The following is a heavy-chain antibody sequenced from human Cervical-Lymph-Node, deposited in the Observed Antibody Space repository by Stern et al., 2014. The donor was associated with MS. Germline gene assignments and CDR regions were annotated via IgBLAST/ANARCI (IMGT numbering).Heavy chain of an antibody. D-gene: IGHD1-1*01. CDR1: GFTFSNYG. Sequence: VQLVESGGGVVQPGTSLRLSCAVSGFTFSNYGMHWVRQAPGKGLEWVAVISYDADVKFYADSVKGRFTISRDTPKNTMYLKLNSLKVEDTAVYFCAKKSVGTTGTTTAFDYWGQGTLVTVSS. CDR3: AKKSVGTTGTTTAFDY. V-gene: IGHV3-30*18. J-gene: IGHJ4*02. CDR2: ISYDADVK.